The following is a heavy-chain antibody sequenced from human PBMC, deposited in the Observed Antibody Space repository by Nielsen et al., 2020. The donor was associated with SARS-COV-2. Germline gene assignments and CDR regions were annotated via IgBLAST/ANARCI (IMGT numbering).Heavy chain of an antibody. V-gene: IGHV3-23*01. D-gene: IGHD4-17*01. J-gene: IGHJ4*02. Sequence: GESLKISCAASGFTFSSYAMSWVRQAPGKGLEWVSAISGSGGSTYYADSVKGRFTISRDNSKNSLYLQLNSLRAEDTAVYYCARDSGDSVPFFDYWGQGTLVTVSS. CDR2: ISGSGGST. CDR1: GFTFSSYA. CDR3: ARDSGDSVPFFDY.